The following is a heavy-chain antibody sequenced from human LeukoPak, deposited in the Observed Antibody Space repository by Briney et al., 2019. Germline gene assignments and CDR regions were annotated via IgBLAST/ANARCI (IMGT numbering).Heavy chain of an antibody. J-gene: IGHJ6*03. CDR2: ISSSGSTI. D-gene: IGHD2-15*01. CDR3: ARGRPRVAYYYYMDV. Sequence: PGGSLRLSCAASGFTFSDYYMSWIRQAPGKGLEWVSYISSSGSTIYYADSVKGRFTISRDNAKNSLYLQMNSLRAEDTAVYYCARGRPRVAYYYYMDVWGKGTTVTVSS. V-gene: IGHV3-11*04. CDR1: GFTFSDYY.